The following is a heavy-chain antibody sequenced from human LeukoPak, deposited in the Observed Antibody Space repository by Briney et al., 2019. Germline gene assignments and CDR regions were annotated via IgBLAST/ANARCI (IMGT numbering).Heavy chain of an antibody. CDR1: GFTFSSYA. CDR2: ISGSGGST. CDR3: AGPLVTRWGDGYNSPAVR. Sequence: QPGGSLRLSCAASGFTFSSYAMSWVRQAPGKGLEWVSAISGSGGSTYYADSVKGRFTISRDNSKNTLYLQMNSLRAEDTAVYYCAGPLVTRWGDGYNSPAVRWGQGTLVTVSS. V-gene: IGHV3-23*01. D-gene: IGHD5-24*01. J-gene: IGHJ4*02.